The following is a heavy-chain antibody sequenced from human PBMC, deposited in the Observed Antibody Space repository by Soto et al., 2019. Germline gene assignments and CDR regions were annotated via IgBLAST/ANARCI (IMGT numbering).Heavy chain of an antibody. CDR1: GGTFSSYS. J-gene: IGHJ4*02. V-gene: IGHV1-69*13. Sequence: SVKVSCKASGGTFSSYSISWVRQAPGQGLEWMGGIIPIFGTANYAQKFQGRVTITADESTSTAYMELSSLRSEDTAVYYCAIEYSSLPPYYPIGYWGQGTLVTVSS. CDR3: AIEYSSLPPYYPIGY. CDR2: IIPIFGTA. D-gene: IGHD3-22*01.